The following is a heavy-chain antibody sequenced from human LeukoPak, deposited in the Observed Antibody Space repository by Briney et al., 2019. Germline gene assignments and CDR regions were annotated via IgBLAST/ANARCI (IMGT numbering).Heavy chain of an antibody. D-gene: IGHD6-19*01. V-gene: IGHV4-39*01. Sequence: SETLFLTCTVSGGSISDYYWGWIRQPPGKGLEWIGSIYYSGSTYYNPSLKSRVTISVDTSKNQFSLKLSSVTAADTAVYYCARTGRKAVAGTGLDYWGQGTLVTVS. J-gene: IGHJ4*02. CDR2: IYYSGST. CDR3: ARTGRKAVAGTGLDY. CDR1: GGSISDYY.